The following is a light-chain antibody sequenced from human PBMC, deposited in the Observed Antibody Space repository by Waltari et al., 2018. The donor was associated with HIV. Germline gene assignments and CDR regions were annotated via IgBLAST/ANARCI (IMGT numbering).Light chain of an antibody. Sequence: QSVLTQPPSVSGAPGQRVTISCTGSSSHIGAGYDVHWYQQVPGTAPRLLIYDDTNRPSGVPERFSGSKSGTSASLAITGLQAEDEADYYCQSYDDNLEGVFGGGTKLTVL. CDR3: QSYDDNLEGV. J-gene: IGLJ3*02. CDR2: DDT. V-gene: IGLV1-40*01. CDR1: SSHIGAGYD.